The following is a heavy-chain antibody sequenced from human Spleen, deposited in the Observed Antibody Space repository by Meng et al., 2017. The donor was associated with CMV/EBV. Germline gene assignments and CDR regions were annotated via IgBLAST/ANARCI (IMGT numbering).Heavy chain of an antibody. CDR1: GFTFSDRY. CDR3: ARGSLATRYFDL. J-gene: IGHJ2*01. D-gene: IGHD6-6*01. V-gene: IGHV3-72*01. Sequence: ASGFTFSDRYMDWVRQARGKGLEWVARSRNKASSYTTEYAASVKGRFTISRDESENSLYLQMNSLKAEDTAVYYCARGSLATRYFDLWGRGTLVTVSS. CDR2: SRNKASSYTT.